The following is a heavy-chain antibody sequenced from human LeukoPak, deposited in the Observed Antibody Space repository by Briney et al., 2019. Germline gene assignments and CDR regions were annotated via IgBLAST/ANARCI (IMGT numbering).Heavy chain of an antibody. V-gene: IGHV4-59*11. Sequence: SETLSLTCSVSGGSISSHYWSWIRQPPGKGLEWIGYLYYSGSTKYNPSLKSRVTISVDTSKNQFSLKLSSVTAADTAVYYCARGGTTVTPGLLWFDPWGQGTLVTVSS. CDR1: GGSISSHY. CDR3: ARGGTTVTPGLLWFDP. CDR2: LYYSGST. J-gene: IGHJ5*02. D-gene: IGHD4-17*01.